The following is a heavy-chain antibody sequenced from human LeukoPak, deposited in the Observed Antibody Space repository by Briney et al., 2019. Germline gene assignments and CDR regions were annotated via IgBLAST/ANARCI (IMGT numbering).Heavy chain of an antibody. Sequence: PGGSLRLSCEASGFTFSSYWMSWVRQAPGKGLEWVANIKEDGSEKYYVDSVKGRFSISRDNAKNSLYLEMSSLRLEDTAVYYCAREPSTWGSGRFFFDYWGQGSLVSVSS. D-gene: IGHD7-27*01. CDR2: IKEDGSEK. CDR1: GFTFSSYW. V-gene: IGHV3-7*03. J-gene: IGHJ4*02. CDR3: AREPSTWGSGRFFFDY.